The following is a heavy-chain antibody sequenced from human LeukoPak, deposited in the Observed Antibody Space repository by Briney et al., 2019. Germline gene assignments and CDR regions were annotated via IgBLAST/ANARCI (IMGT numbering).Heavy chain of an antibody. CDR3: ARAQLWFGELYYFDY. V-gene: IGHV3-21*01. D-gene: IGHD3-10*01. CDR1: GFTFSDYY. Sequence: GGSLRLSCAASGFTFSDYYMNWVRQAPGKGLEWVSSISSSSSYIYYADSVKGRFTISRDNAKNSLYLQMNSLRAEDTAVYYCARAQLWFGELYYFDYSGQGTLVTVSS. J-gene: IGHJ4*02. CDR2: ISSSSSYI.